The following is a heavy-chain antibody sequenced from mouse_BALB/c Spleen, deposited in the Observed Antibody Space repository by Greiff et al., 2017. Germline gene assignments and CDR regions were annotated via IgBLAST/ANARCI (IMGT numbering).Heavy chain of an antibody. CDR3: ARKGDYGSSPDY. Sequence: QVQLQQPGAELVKPGASVKLSCKASGYTFTSYWMHWVKQRPGQGLEWIGEINPSNGRTNYNEKFKSKATLTVDKSSSTAYMQLSSLTSEDSAVYYCARKGDYGSSPDYWGQGTTLTVSS. CDR2: INPSNGRT. V-gene: IGHV1S81*02. CDR1: GYTFTSYW. J-gene: IGHJ2*01. D-gene: IGHD1-1*01.